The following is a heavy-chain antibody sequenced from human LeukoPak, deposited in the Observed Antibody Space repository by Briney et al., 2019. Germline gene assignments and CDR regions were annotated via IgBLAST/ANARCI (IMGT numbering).Heavy chain of an antibody. V-gene: IGHV3-74*01. Sequence: GGSLRLSCAASGFSFRNFWMHWVRQAPGKGLEWVSSINSDGSAATYADSVKGRFTISRDNAKDTLFLQMTTMRPDETATYHCVGDAPYCSGAGCYSGWFDPWGQGTLVIVSS. CDR2: INSDGSAA. CDR3: VGDAPYCSGAGCYSGWFDP. D-gene: IGHD2-15*01. CDR1: GFSFRNFW. J-gene: IGHJ5*02.